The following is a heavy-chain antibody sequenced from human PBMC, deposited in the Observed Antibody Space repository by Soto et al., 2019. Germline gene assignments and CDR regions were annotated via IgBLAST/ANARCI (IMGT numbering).Heavy chain of an antibody. CDR3: ASGISMLVVVQPAAPDKYYFDS. D-gene: IGHD2-8*02. Sequence: QVQLQQWGARLLKPSEMLSLTCAVYGGSFSGYYWTWIRQPPGKGLEWIGQINHSGSTNYNPSLRGRVTLSVDTSKNQFSLKLGSVTAADTAVYYCASGISMLVVVQPAAPDKYYFDSWGLGTLVTVSS. V-gene: IGHV4-34*01. J-gene: IGHJ4*02. CDR1: GGSFSGYY. CDR2: INHSGST.